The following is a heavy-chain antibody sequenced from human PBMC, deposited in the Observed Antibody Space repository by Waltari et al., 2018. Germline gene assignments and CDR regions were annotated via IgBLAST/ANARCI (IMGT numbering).Heavy chain of an antibody. V-gene: IGHV4-39*01. Sequence: QLQLQESGPGLVKPSETLSLTCTVPCGSIITRSYYWGWIRQPPGKGLEWHGSSYYSGSTYYNPSLKSRVTISVDTSKNQFSLKLSSVTAADTAVYYRARARYKNWFDPWGQGTLVTVSS. CDR3: ARARYKNWFDP. CDR1: CGSIITRSYY. CDR2: SYYSGST. J-gene: IGHJ5*02. D-gene: IGHD1-1*01.